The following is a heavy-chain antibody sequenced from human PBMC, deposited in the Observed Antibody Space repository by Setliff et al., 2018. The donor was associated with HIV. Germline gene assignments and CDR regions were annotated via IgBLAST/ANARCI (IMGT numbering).Heavy chain of an antibody. V-gene: IGHV1-2*02. Sequence: ASVKVSCKASEYTFTDYFIHWVRQAPGQGLEWMGLISPYNVDTKVLQNFRGRVTMTRDTSASTSYLELSSLTSDDMAVYYCARKGYDGSGYYYFENWGQGTLVTVSS. CDR1: EYTFTDYF. J-gene: IGHJ4*02. D-gene: IGHD3-22*01. CDR2: ISPYNVDT. CDR3: ARKGYDGSGYYYFEN.